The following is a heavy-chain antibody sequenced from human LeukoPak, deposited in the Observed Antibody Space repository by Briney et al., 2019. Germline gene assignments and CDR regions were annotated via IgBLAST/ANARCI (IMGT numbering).Heavy chain of an antibody. J-gene: IGHJ4*02. Sequence: GGSLRLSCAASGFTFNTYWMQWVRQAPGKGLVWVARVNREGTTTAYADSVKGRFIISRDNSKNTLYLQMNNLRAEDTAVYYCARDSDWILFDYWGQGTPVTVSS. CDR1: GFTFNTYW. CDR3: ARDSDWILFDY. CDR2: VNREGTTT. D-gene: IGHD2-2*03. V-gene: IGHV3-74*03.